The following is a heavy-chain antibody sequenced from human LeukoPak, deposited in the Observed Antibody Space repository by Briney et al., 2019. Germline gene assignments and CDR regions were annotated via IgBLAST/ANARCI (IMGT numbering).Heavy chain of an antibody. V-gene: IGHV3-48*03. Sequence: GGSLRLSCAASGFTFSSYEVNWVRQAPGKGLEWVSYISSSGSSIYYADSVKGRFTISRDNAKNSLYLQMNSLRAEDTAVYYCAKDKVRDYGSGSYYNVGAFDIWGQGTMVTVSS. CDR1: GFTFSSYE. CDR2: ISSSGSSI. J-gene: IGHJ3*02. CDR3: AKDKVRDYGSGSYYNVGAFDI. D-gene: IGHD3-10*01.